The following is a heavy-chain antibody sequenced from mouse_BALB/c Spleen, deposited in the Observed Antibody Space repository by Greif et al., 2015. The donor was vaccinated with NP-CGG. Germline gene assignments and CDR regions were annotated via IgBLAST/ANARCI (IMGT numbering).Heavy chain of an antibody. J-gene: IGHJ2*01. Sequence: DVQLVESGGGLVQPGGSRKLSCAASGFTFSSFGMHWVRQAPEKGLEWVAYISSGSSTIYYADTVKGRFTISRDNPKNALFLQMTSLRSEDTAMYYCGRGDGSSYFDYWGQGTTLTVSS. CDR1: GFTFSSFG. D-gene: IGHD1-1*01. CDR2: ISSGSSTI. CDR3: GRGDGSSYFDY. V-gene: IGHV5-17*02.